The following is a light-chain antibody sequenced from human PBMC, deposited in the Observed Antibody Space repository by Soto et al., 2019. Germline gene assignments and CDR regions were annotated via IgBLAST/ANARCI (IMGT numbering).Light chain of an antibody. CDR1: QSVTSRH. CDR2: AAS. CDR3: QQYHTSPYT. J-gene: IGKJ2*01. V-gene: IGKV3-20*01. Sequence: EIVLTQSPGTLYLSPGERVSLSCRASQSVTSRHLAWYQQKPGQAPRLLIFAASGRPPTIPSRFSGSGSGTDFTLTISRLEDEDFAVYFCQQYHTSPYTFGQGTRLEIK.